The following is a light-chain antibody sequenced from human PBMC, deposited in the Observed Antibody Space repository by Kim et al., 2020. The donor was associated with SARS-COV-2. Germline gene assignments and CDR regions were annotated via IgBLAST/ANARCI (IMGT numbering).Light chain of an antibody. J-gene: IGLJ3*02. CDR1: TGPVTSSHF. CDR2: DTT. Sequence: PGGHVTLPCSSSTGPVTSSHFPYWFQQRPGPAPRTLISDTTNTHSWTPARFSGSLLGDKAALTLSGAQPEDEADYYCLLSYSGVWVFGGGTQLTVL. CDR3: LLSYSGVWV. V-gene: IGLV7-46*01.